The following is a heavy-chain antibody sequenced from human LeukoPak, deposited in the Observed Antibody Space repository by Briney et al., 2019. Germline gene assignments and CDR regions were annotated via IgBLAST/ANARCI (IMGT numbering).Heavy chain of an antibody. CDR2: IYSGGST. V-gene: IGHV3-53*01. Sequence: PGGSLRLSCASSGFTFSSYAMSWVRQPPGKGLEWVSVIYSGGSTYYADSVKGRFTISRDNSKNTLYLQMNSLRAEDTAVYYCASYVLLWNYFDYWGQGTLVTVSS. CDR3: ASYVLLWNYFDY. D-gene: IGHD3-10*01. CDR1: GFTFSSYA. J-gene: IGHJ4*02.